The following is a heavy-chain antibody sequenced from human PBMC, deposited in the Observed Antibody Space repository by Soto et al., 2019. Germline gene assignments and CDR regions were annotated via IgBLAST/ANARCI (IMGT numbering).Heavy chain of an antibody. V-gene: IGHV1-3*01. CDR1: GYTFTSYA. J-gene: IGHJ4*02. D-gene: IGHD3-22*01. CDR2: INAGNGNT. Sequence: ASVKVSCKASGYTFTSYAMHCVRQAPGQRLEWMGWINAGNGNTKYSQKFQGRVTITRDTSASTAYMELSSLRSEDTAVYYCARGITMIVGDFDYWGQGTLVTVSS. CDR3: ARGITMIVGDFDY.